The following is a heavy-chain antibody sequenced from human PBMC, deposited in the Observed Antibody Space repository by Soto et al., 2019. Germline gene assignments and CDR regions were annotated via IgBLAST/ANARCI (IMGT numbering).Heavy chain of an antibody. CDR2: ISAHNGNT. V-gene: IGHV1-18*01. J-gene: IGHJ4*02. CDR1: GYAFTTYG. Sequence: QVHLVQSGDKVKKPGASVKVSCKGSGYAFTTYGITWVRQAPGQALEWMGWISAHNGNTNYAQKLQGRVTVTRDTSTSTAYMELRSLRSDDTAVYYCARGRYGDYWGQGALVTVSS. CDR3: ARGRYGDY. D-gene: IGHD1-1*01.